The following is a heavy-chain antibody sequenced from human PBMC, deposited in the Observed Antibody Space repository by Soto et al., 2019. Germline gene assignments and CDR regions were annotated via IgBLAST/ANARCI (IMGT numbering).Heavy chain of an antibody. V-gene: IGHV3-33*01. J-gene: IGHJ3*02. Sequence: GGSLRLSCAASGFTFSTYGMHWVRQAPGKGLEWVAVIWYDGGNKYYTDSVKGRLIISSDNSKNTLYLQMNSRRAEDTALYCCARDFYGDAALPLFDIWGQGTMVTVSS. CDR2: IWYDGGNK. CDR3: ARDFYGDAALPLFDI. D-gene: IGHD4-17*01. CDR1: GFTFSTYG.